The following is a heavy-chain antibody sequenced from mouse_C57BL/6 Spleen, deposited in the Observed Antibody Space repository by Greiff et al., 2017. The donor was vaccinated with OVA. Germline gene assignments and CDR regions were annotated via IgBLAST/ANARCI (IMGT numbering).Heavy chain of an antibody. D-gene: IGHD3-3*01. CDR1: GYTFTSYW. J-gene: IGHJ3*01. CDR3: ARGGDAWFAY. CDR2: IYPGSGST. V-gene: IGHV1-55*01. Sequence: QVQLQQPGAELVKPGASVKMSCKASGYTFTSYWITWVTQRPGQGLEWIGDIYPGSGSTNYNEKFKSKATLTVDTSSSTAYMQLRSLTSEDSAVYYCARGGDAWFAYWGQGTLVTVSA.